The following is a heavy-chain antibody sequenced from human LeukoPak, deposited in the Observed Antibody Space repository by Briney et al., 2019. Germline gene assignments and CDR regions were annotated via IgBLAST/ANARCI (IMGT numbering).Heavy chain of an antibody. CDR1: GGTFSSYA. V-gene: IGHV1-69*13. CDR2: IIPIFGTA. D-gene: IGHD3-16*02. CDR3: ARATADYVWGSYRYHYFDY. Sequence: GASVKASCKASGGTFSSYAISWVRQAPGQGLEWMGGIIPIFGTANYAQKFQGRVTITADESTSTAYMELSSLRSEDAAVYYCARATADYVWGSYRYHYFDYWGQGTLVTVSS. J-gene: IGHJ4*02.